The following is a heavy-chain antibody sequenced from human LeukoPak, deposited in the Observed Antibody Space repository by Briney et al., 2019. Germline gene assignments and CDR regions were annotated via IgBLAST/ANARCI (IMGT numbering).Heavy chain of an antibody. CDR2: ISYDGSNK. CDR1: GFTFSNAW. V-gene: IGHV3-30-3*01. J-gene: IGHJ3*02. Sequence: QSGGSLRLSCAASGFTFSNAWMHWVRQAPGKGLEWVAVISYDGSNKYYADSVKGRFTISRDNSKNTLYLQMNSLRAEDTAVYYCARAPPRIAAAGFFAFGIWGQGTMVTVSS. D-gene: IGHD6-13*01. CDR3: ARAPPRIAAAGFFAFGI.